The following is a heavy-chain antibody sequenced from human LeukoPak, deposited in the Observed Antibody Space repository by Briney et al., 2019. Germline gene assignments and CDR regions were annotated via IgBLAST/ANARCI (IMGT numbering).Heavy chain of an antibody. D-gene: IGHD6-13*01. CDR3: ARGLGRQQPEGY. CDR2: INPNSGGT. V-gene: IGHV1-2*02. CDR1: GYTFTSYY. Sequence: ASVKVSCKASGYTFTSYYMHWVRQAPGQGLEWMGWINPNSGGTNYAQKFQGRVTMTRDTSISTAYMELSRLRSDDTAVYYCARGLGRQQPEGYWGQGTLVTVSS. J-gene: IGHJ4*02.